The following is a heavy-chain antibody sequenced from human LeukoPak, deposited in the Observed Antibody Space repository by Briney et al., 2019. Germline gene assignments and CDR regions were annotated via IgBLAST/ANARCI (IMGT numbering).Heavy chain of an antibody. J-gene: IGHJ5*02. Sequence: GGSLRLSCGAYGYNICSYWMTWVRNAQGNGLEWVANKNQDGSEKYCVDSVKGRFTISRDNAKNSLYLQMNSLRAEDTAVYYCARGGFRLFAHWGQGTLVTVSS. CDR2: KNQDGSEK. CDR1: GYNICSYW. V-gene: IGHV3-7*04. CDR3: ARGGFRLFAH. D-gene: IGHD3-22*01.